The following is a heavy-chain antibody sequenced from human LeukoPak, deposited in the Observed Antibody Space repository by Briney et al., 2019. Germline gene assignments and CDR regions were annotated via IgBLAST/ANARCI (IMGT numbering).Heavy chain of an antibody. CDR2: ISYDGSNK. Sequence: GGSLRLSCAASGFTFSSYGLHWVRQAPGKGLEWVAVISYDGSNKYYADSVKGRFTISRDNSKNTLYLQMNSLRAEDTAVYYCAKDPFDYWGQGTLVTVSS. J-gene: IGHJ4*02. CDR3: AKDPFDY. V-gene: IGHV3-30*18. CDR1: GFTFSSYG.